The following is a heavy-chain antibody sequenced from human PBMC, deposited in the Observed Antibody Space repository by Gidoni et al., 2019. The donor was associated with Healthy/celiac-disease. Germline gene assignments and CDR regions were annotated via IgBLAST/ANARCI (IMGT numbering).Heavy chain of an antibody. Sequence: QVQLVQSGAEVQKPGASVKVSCKASGYTFTSYDINWVRQATGQGLEWMGWMNPNSGNTGYAQKFQGRVTMTRNTSISTAYMELSSLRSEDTAVYYCARGQLQYYYYGMDVWGQGTTVTVSS. CDR1: GYTFTSYD. CDR3: ARGQLQYYYYGMDV. D-gene: IGHD4-4*01. CDR2: MNPNSGNT. V-gene: IGHV1-8*01. J-gene: IGHJ6*02.